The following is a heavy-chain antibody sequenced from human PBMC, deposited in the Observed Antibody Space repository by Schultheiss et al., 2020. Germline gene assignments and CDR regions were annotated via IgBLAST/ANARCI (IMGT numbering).Heavy chain of an antibody. D-gene: IGHD3-22*01. Sequence: SCAASGFTFTSYAMSWVRQAPGKGLEWVSYISTGSNNIHYADSVKGRFTVSRDNAKNSLYLQMNSLRAEDTAVYYCASHYYDSSGYPYDAFDIWGQGTMVTVSS. V-gene: IGHV3-48*01. CDR2: ISTGSNNI. CDR3: ASHYYDSSGYPYDAFDI. J-gene: IGHJ3*02. CDR1: GFTFTSYA.